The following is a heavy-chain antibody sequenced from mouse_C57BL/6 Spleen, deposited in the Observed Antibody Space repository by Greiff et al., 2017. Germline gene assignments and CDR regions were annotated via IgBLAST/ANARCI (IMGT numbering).Heavy chain of an antibody. J-gene: IGHJ1*03. CDR3: AREIYYSNYWYFDV. Sequence: VQLKESGPGLVKPSQSLSLTCSVTGYSITSGYYWNWIRQFPGNKLEWMGYISYDGSNNYNPSLKNRISITRDTSKNQFFLKLNSVTTEDTATYYCAREIYYSNYWYFDVWGTGTTVTVSS. V-gene: IGHV3-6*01. CDR2: ISYDGSN. CDR1: GYSITSGYY. D-gene: IGHD2-5*01.